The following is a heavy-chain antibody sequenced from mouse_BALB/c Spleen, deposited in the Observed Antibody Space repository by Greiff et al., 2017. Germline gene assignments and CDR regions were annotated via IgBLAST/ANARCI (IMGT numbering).Heavy chain of an antibody. CDR3: ARGGLYDGYYGAMDY. CDR2: ISSGSSTI. CDR1: GFAFSSYD. V-gene: IGHV5-12-1*01. D-gene: IGHD2-3*01. J-gene: IGHJ4*01. Sequence: EVKLMESGGGLVKPGGSLKLSCAASGFAFSSYDMSWVRQTPEKRLEWVAYISSGSSTIYYADTVKGRFTISRDNPKNTLFLQMTSLRSEDTAMYYCARGGLYDGYYGAMDYWGQGTSVTVSS.